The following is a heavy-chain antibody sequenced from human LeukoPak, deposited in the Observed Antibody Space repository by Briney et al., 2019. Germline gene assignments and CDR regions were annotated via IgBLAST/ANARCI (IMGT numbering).Heavy chain of an antibody. D-gene: IGHD1-26*01. CDR1: GYTFPSYG. Sequence: ASVKVSCKASGYTFPSYGISWVRQAPGQGLEWMGWINPNSGGTNYAQKFQGRVTMTRDTSISTAYMELSRMRSDDTAVYYCARNETGSYFPWGQGTLVTVSS. CDR3: ARNETGSYFP. V-gene: IGHV1-2*02. J-gene: IGHJ5*02. CDR2: INPNSGGT.